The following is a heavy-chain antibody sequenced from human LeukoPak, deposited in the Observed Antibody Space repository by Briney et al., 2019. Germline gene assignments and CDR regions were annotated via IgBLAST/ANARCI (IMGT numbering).Heavy chain of an antibody. J-gene: IGHJ3*02. CDR1: GFTLRTYE. CDR3: ARDVSSSTRAFDI. D-gene: IGHD2-8*01. CDR2: ISSSTSHT. Sequence: GGSLRLSCAASGFTLRTYEMTWVRQAPGKGLEWVSFISSSTSHTFYADSVKGRFTIFRDTAKNSLYLQMNNLRGEDTAVYYCARDVSSSTRAFDIWGQGTMVAVS. V-gene: IGHV3-48*03.